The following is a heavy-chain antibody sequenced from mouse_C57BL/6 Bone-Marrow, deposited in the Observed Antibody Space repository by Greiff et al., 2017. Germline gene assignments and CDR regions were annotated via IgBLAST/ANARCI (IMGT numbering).Heavy chain of an antibody. CDR1: GYTFTSYG. V-gene: IGHV1-81*01. Sequence: QVQLQQSGAELARPGASVKLSCKASGYTFTSYGISWVKQRTGQGLEWIGEIYPRSGNTYYNETFKGKATLTADKSSSTAYMELRSLTSEDSAVYFCARGSSYDWYFDVWGTGTTVTVSS. CDR2: IYPRSGNT. J-gene: IGHJ1*03. D-gene: IGHD1-1*01. CDR3: ARGSSYDWYFDV.